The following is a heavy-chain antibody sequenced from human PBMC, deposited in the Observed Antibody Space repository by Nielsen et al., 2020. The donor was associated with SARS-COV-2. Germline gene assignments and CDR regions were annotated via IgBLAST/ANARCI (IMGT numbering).Heavy chain of an antibody. J-gene: IGHJ5*02. D-gene: IGHD6-13*01. CDR3: ARVIAAAGPVDWFDP. V-gene: IGHV3-30*04. CDR2: ISYDGSNK. Sequence: GGSLRLSCAASGFTFSSYAMHWVRQAPGKGLEWVAVISYDGSNKYYADSVKGRFTISRDNSKNTLYLQMNSLRAEDTAVYYCARVIAAAGPVDWFDPWGQGTLVTVSS. CDR1: GFTFSSYA.